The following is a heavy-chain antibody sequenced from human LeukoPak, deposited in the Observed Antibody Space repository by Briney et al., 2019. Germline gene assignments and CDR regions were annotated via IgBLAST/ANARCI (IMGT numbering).Heavy chain of an antibody. CDR3: ARGGYCSSTSCYGGWSYYYGMDV. CDR1: GGSFSGYY. CDR2: INHSGST. Sequence: SETLSLTCAVYGGSFSGYYWSWIRQPPGKGLEWIGEINHSGSTNYNPPLKSRVTISVDTSKNQFSLKLSSVTAADTAVYYCARGGYCSSTSCYGGWSYYYGMDVWGQGTTVTVSS. V-gene: IGHV4-34*01. D-gene: IGHD2-2*01. J-gene: IGHJ6*02.